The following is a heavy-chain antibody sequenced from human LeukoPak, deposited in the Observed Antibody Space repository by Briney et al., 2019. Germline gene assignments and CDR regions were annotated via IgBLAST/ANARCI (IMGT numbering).Heavy chain of an antibody. J-gene: IGHJ4*02. CDR1: GFTFSSYA. CDR3: AKDLSYTYSYGD. D-gene: IGHD5-18*01. V-gene: IGHV3-23*01. Sequence: GGSLRLSCAASGFTFSSYAMSWVRQAPGKGLEWVSAISGGGGSTYYADSVKGRFTISRDNSKNTLYLQMNSLRAEDTAVYYCAKDLSYTYSYGDWGQGTLVTVSS. CDR2: ISGGGGST.